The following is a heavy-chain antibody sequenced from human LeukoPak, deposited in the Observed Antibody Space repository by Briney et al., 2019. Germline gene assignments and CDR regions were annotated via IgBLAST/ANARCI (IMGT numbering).Heavy chain of an antibody. CDR2: IYYSGST. V-gene: IGHV4-30-4*01. Sequence: SQTLSLTCTVSGGSISSGDYYWSWIRQPPGKGLEWIGYIYYSGSTYYNPSLKSRVTISVDTSKNQFSLKLSSVTAADTAVYYCARDRRDGYNYFDYWGQGTLVTVSS. CDR3: ARDRRDGYNYFDY. D-gene: IGHD5-24*01. J-gene: IGHJ4*02. CDR1: GGSISSGDYY.